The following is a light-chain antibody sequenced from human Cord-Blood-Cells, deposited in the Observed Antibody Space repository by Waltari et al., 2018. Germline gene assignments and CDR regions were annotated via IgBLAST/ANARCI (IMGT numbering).Light chain of an antibody. CDR3: NSYTSSSTPLYV. J-gene: IGLJ1*01. CDR2: DVS. V-gene: IGLV2-14*01. Sequence: QSALTQPASVSGSPGQSITISCTGTSSDVGGYNYVSWYQQHPGKAPKLMIYDVSNRPSGVSNLLSGSKSGNTASLAISALQAEHGADDYCNSYTSSSTPLYVFGTGTKVTVL. CDR1: SSDVGGYNY.